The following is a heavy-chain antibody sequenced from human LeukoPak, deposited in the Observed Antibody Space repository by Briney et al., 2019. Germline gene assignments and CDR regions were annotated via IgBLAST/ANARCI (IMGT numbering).Heavy chain of an antibody. Sequence: SVKVSCKASGGTFSSYAISWVRQAPGQGLEWMGGIIPSFGTANNAQKFQGRVTITADESTSTAYMELSSLRSEDTAVYYCARSGDTAMVTGNYFDYWGQGTLVTLPS. D-gene: IGHD5-18*01. CDR3: ARSGDTAMVTGNYFDY. J-gene: IGHJ4*02. CDR2: IIPSFGTA. CDR1: GGTFSSYA. V-gene: IGHV1-69*01.